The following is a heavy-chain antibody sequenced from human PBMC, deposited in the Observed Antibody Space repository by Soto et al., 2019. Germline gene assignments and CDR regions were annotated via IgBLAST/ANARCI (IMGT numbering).Heavy chain of an antibody. V-gene: IGHV3-21*01. Sequence: EVQLVESGGGLVKPGGSLRVSCAASGFTFSNYTINWVRQAPGKGLEWVSAISSSSLYIYYADSVKGRFTISRDNAKNSLYLQMNCLGAGDTAVYYCARANYDFWSGYSNYFGMDVWGQGPTVTVSS. CDR1: GFTFSNYT. D-gene: IGHD3-3*01. CDR3: ARANYDFWSGYSNYFGMDV. CDR2: ISSSSLYI. J-gene: IGHJ6*02.